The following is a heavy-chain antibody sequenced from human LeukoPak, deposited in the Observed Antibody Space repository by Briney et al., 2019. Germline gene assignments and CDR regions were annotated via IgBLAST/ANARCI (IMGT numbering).Heavy chain of an antibody. V-gene: IGHV1-69*01. J-gene: IGHJ4*02. D-gene: IGHD3-10*01. CDR1: GGTFSSYA. CDR2: IIPIFGTA. CDR3: ARGKSGSGSYSPYYFDY. Sequence: ASVKVSCKASGGTFSSYAISWVRQAPGQGLEWMGGIIPIFGTANYAQKFQGRVTITADESTSTAYMELSSLRSEDTAVYYCARGKSGSGSYSPYYFDYWGQGTLVTVSS.